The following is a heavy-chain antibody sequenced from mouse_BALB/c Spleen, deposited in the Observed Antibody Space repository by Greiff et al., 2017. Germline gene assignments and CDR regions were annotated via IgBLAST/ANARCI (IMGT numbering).Heavy chain of an antibody. V-gene: IGHV2-9*02. CDR3: ARERSTATSAMDY. Sequence: QVQLQQSGPGLVAPSQSLSITCTVSGFSLTSYGVHWVRQPPGKGLEWLGVIWAGGSTNYNSALMSRLSISKDNSKSQVFLKMNSLQTDDTAMYYCARERSTATSAMDYWGQGTSVTVSS. CDR1: GFSLTSYG. J-gene: IGHJ4*01. CDR2: IWAGGST. D-gene: IGHD1-2*01.